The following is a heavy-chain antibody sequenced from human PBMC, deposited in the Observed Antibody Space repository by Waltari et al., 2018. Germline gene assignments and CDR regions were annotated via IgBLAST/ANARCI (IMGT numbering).Heavy chain of an antibody. CDR3: ATRGGVAAGTWYSTRYFDY. D-gene: IGHD6-13*01. V-gene: IGHV1-69*14. Sequence: QVQLVQSGAEVKKPGSSVKVSCKASGGTFSSYAISWVRQAPGQGLEWMGGIIPIFGTANYAQKFQGRVTITADKSTSTAYMELSSLRSEDTAVYYCATRGGVAAGTWYSTRYFDYWGQGTLVTVSS. J-gene: IGHJ4*02. CDR1: GGTFSSYA. CDR2: IIPIFGTA.